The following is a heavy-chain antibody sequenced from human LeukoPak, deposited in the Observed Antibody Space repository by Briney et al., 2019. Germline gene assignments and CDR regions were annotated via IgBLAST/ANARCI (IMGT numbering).Heavy chain of an antibody. V-gene: IGHV3-48*04. D-gene: IGHD1-1*01. CDR3: SRETTSGY. Sequence: GGSLRLSCAASGFSFSGYSMNWVRQPPGQGLGWISYISRGSHTIYYADSVRGRFTISRDDAKNSLYLQMNSLGAEDTGIYYCSRETTSGYWGQGTLVTVSS. CDR1: GFSFSGYS. J-gene: IGHJ4*02. CDR2: ISRGSHTI.